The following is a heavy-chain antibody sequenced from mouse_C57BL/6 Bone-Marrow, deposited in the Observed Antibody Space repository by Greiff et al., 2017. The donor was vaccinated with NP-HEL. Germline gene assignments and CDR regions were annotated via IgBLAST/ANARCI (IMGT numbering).Heavy chain of an antibody. Sequence: VQLQESGAELVKPGASVKISCKASGYAFSSYWMNWVKQRPGKGLEWIGQIYPGDGDTNYNGKFKGKATLTADKSSSTAYMQLSSLTSEDSAVYFCARRGDYDEGFAYWGQGTLVTVSA. J-gene: IGHJ3*01. CDR2: IYPGDGDT. D-gene: IGHD2-4*01. CDR3: ARRGDYDEGFAY. CDR1: GYAFSSYW. V-gene: IGHV1-80*01.